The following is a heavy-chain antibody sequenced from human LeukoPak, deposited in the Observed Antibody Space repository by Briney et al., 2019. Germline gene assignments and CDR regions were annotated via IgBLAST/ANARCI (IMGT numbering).Heavy chain of an antibody. CDR3: ARGVWFGELLRWFDH. CDR2: INPNSGGT. Sequence: GASVKVSCKASGYTFTRYYMHWVRQAPGQGLEWMGWINPNSGGTNYAQKFQGRVTMTRDTSISTAYMELSRLRSDDTAVYYCARGVWFGELLRWFDHWGQGTLVTVSS. V-gene: IGHV1-2*02. D-gene: IGHD3-10*01. CDR1: GYTFTRYY. J-gene: IGHJ5*02.